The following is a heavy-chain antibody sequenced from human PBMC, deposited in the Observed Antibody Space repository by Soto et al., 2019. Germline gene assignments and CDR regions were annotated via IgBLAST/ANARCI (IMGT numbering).Heavy chain of an antibody. CDR1: GFTLRNYA. J-gene: IGHJ4*01. V-gene: IGHV3-23*01. CDR2: ISANDVGT. Sequence: GSLRLSCEASGFTLRNYAMTWIRQAPGKGLDWVSLISANDVGTYYAESVKTRFTISTDQSRNTVYLQMDSLRADDTAIYYCAKAKNDYNWDNRPPFDYWGHGTLVTVSS. CDR3: AKAKNDYNWDNRPPFDY. D-gene: IGHD1-20*01.